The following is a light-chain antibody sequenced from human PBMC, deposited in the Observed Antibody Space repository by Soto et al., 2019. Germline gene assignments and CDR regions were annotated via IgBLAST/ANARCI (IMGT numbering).Light chain of an antibody. J-gene: IGKJ1*01. CDR3: QQYNSYSPA. CDR2: DAS. CDR1: QSISSW. V-gene: IGKV1-5*01. Sequence: DIRMTQSPSTLSASVGDRITITCRASQSISSWLAWYQQKSGKAPNLLIYDASSLQSGVPSRFSGSGSGTEFTLTISSLQPDDFATYYCQQYNSYSPAFGQGTRWIS.